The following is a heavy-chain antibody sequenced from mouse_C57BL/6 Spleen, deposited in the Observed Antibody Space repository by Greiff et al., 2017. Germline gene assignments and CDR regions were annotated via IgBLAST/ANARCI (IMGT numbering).Heavy chain of an antibody. J-gene: IGHJ3*01. CDR2: IYPGDGDT. V-gene: IGHV1-82*01. CDR3: AREGDSAWFAY. Sequence: QVQLKQSGPELVKPGASVKISCKASGYAFSSSWMNWVKQRPGKGLEWIGRIYPGDGDTNYNGKFKGKATLTADKSSSTAYMQLSSLTSEDSAVYFCAREGDSAWFAYWGQGTLVTVSA. CDR1: GYAFSSSW. D-gene: IGHD3-3*01.